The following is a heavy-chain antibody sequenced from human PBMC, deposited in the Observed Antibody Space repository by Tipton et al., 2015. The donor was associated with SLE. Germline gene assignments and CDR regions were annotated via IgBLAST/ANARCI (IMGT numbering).Heavy chain of an antibody. J-gene: IGHJ4*02. CDR2: SSYSGST. Sequence: TLSLTCSVSGDSISDYYWSWIRQPPGTRLEWIAYSSYSGSTNYNSSLKSRVSISIDTSKNQFSLKMTSLTPADTAVYFCAGGGASARFDFWGQGTLVTASS. V-gene: IGHV4-59*01. CDR1: GDSISDYY. CDR3: AGGGASARFDF. D-gene: IGHD3-10*01.